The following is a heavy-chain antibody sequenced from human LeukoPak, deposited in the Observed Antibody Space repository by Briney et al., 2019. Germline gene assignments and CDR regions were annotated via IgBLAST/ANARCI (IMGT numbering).Heavy chain of an antibody. D-gene: IGHD3-9*01. Sequence: GRSLRLSCAASGFSFSTYGFQWVRQAPGKGLEWVAITSYDGNNKYYADSVRGRFTLSRDNCKDTLYLQMNRLRVEDTAVYYCAKDVHDSLPGYYNYGLDVWGQGTTVTVSS. CDR3: AKDVHDSLPGYYNYGLDV. V-gene: IGHV3-30*18. CDR1: GFSFSTYG. CDR2: TSYDGNNK. J-gene: IGHJ6*02.